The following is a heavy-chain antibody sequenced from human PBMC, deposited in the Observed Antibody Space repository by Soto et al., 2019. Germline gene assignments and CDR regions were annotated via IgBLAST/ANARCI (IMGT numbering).Heavy chain of an antibody. D-gene: IGHD1-26*01. CDR1: GYTFFTYA. CDR3: SRHPATTTSGYWFDS. V-gene: IGHV1-18*01. CDR2: ISTYSGDT. J-gene: IGHJ5*01. Sequence: QVHLVQSGVEVKTPGASVKVSCQASGYTFFTYAISWVRQAPVQGLEWLGWISTYSGDTKYAQTFQGRVTMTTDTSTKPAYLELRSLRPQDTADNYGSRHPATTTSGYWFDSWGQGTLVTVSS.